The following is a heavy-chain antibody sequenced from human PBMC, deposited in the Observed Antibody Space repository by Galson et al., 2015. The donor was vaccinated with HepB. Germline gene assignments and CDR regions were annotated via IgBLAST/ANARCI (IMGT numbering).Heavy chain of an antibody. CDR1: GYTFTSYY. CDR3: ARAIDTYYYDSSGYSPAY. D-gene: IGHD3-22*01. J-gene: IGHJ4*02. CDR2: INPSGGST. Sequence: SVKVSCKASGYTFTSYYMHWVRQAPGQGLEWMGIINPSGGSTSYAQKFQGRVTMTRDTSTSTVYMELSSLRSEDTAVYYCARAIDTYYYDSSGYSPAYWGQGTLVTVSS. V-gene: IGHV1-46*01.